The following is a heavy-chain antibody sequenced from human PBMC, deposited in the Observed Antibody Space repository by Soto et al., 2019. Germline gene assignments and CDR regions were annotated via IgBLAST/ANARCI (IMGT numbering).Heavy chain of an antibody. CDR3: AGGPLFWSGTGYYYYGMDV. CDR2: IWYDGSNK. D-gene: IGHD3-3*01. V-gene: IGHV3-33*01. J-gene: IGHJ6*02. CDR1: GFTFSSYG. Sequence: PGGSLRLSCAASGFTFSSYGMHWVRQAPGKGLEWVAVIWYDGSNKYYADSVKGRFTISRDNSKNTLYLQMNSLRAEDTAVYYCAGGPLFWSGTGYYYYGMDVWGQGTTVTVSS.